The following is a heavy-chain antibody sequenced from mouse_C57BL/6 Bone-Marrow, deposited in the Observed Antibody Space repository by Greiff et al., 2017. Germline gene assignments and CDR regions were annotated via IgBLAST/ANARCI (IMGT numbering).Heavy chain of an antibody. CDR2: IDPSDSET. CDR3: ARWHGNYYFDY. J-gene: IGHJ2*01. Sequence: VQLQQPGAELVRPGSSVKLSCKASGYTFTSYWMHWVKQRPIQGLEWIGNIDPSDSETHYTQKFKDKATLTVDKSSSTAYMQLSSLTSEDSAVYYCARWHGNYYFDYWGQGTTLTVSS. D-gene: IGHD2-1*01. CDR1: GYTFTSYW. V-gene: IGHV1-52*01.